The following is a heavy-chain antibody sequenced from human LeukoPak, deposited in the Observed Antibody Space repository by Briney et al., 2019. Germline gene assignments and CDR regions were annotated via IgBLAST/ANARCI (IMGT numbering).Heavy chain of an antibody. Sequence: GGSLRLSCAASGVTFTKAWMSRVRQGPGKGLEWVGRIKSKTDGGTTDYAAPVKGRFTISRDDSENTLYLQMNSLKTEDTAVYYCTTGGGVLRFDPWGQGTLVTVSS. D-gene: IGHD3-16*01. CDR1: GVTFTKAW. V-gene: IGHV3-15*01. CDR3: TTGGGVLRFDP. CDR2: IKSKTDGGTT. J-gene: IGHJ5*02.